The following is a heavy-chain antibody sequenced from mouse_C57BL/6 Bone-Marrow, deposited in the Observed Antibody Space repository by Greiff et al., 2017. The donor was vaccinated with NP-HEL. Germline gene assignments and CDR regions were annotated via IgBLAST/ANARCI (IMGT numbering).Heavy chain of an antibody. CDR3: ARGGIYYYGSPFAY. J-gene: IGHJ3*01. V-gene: IGHV1-18*01. CDR2: INPNNGGT. CDR1: GYTFTDYN. D-gene: IGHD1-1*01. Sequence: EVQLQESGPELVKPGASVKIPCKASGYTFTDYNMDWVKQSHGKSLEWIGDINPNNGGTIYNQKFKGKATLTVDKSSSTAYMELRSLTSEDTAVYYCARGGIYYYGSPFAYWGQGTLVTVSA.